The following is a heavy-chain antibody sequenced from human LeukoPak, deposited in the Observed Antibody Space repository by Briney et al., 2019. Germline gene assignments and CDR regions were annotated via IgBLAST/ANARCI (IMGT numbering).Heavy chain of an antibody. V-gene: IGHV3-7*03. CDR3: ARDVNRGVFDI. CDR2: IKGDGSEQ. CDR1: GFTFSNYW. D-gene: IGHD3-10*01. J-gene: IGHJ3*02. Sequence: GGSLRLSCEVSGFTFSNYWISWVRQAPGKGLEWVAKIKGDGSEQDSLDSVKGRFTISRDNPKNSVYLQMNRLRAEDTAVYYCARDVNRGVFDIWGQGTMVTVSS.